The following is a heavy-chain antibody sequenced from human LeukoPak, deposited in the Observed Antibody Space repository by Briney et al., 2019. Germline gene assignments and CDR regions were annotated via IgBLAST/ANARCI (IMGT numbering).Heavy chain of an antibody. J-gene: IGHJ2*01. V-gene: IGHV4-38-2*02. Sequence: SETLSLTCTVSGYSISSGYYWGWIRQPPGKGLEWIGSIYHSGSTYYNPSLKSRVTISVDTSKNQFSLKLSSVTAADTAVYYCARDGSPKVYGDYGLHWYFDLWGRGTLVTVSS. CDR2: IYHSGST. CDR3: ARDGSPKVYGDYGLHWYFDL. D-gene: IGHD4-17*01. CDR1: GYSISSGYY.